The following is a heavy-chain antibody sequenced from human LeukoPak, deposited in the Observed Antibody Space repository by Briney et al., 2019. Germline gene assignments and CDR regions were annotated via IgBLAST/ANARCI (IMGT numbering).Heavy chain of an antibody. CDR1: GFTVSSNY. D-gene: IGHD3-10*02. Sequence: GGSLRLSCAASGFTVSSNYMTWVRQAPGKGLEWVSVIYSGGSAYYADSVKGRFTISRDNAKNSLYLQMNSLRAEDTAVYYCAELGITMIGGVWGKGTTVTISS. CDR3: AELGITMIGGV. J-gene: IGHJ6*04. CDR2: IYSGGSA. V-gene: IGHV3-66*01.